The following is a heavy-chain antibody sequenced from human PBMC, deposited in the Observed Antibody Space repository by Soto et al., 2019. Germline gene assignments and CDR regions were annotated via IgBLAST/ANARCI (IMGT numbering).Heavy chain of an antibody. CDR1: GYTFTSYG. Sequence: ASVKVSCKASGYTFTSYGISWVRQAPGQGLEWMGWISVYNGNTKYTQKVQGRVTMTTDTSTRTAYTELRSLRSDDTAVYYCARAGDSSSWADYWGQGTPVTVSS. CDR2: ISVYNGNT. V-gene: IGHV1-18*01. D-gene: IGHD6-13*01. J-gene: IGHJ4*02. CDR3: ARAGDSSSWADY.